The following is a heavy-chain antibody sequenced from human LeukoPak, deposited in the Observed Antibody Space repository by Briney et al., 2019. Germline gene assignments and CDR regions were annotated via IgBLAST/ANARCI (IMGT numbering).Heavy chain of an antibody. CDR3: ARARDGYNRGFDY. J-gene: IGHJ4*02. Sequence: SETLSLTCTVSGGSISSSSYYWGWIRQPPGQGLEWIGSIYYSGSTYYNPSLKSPVTISVDTSKNQFSLKLSSVTAADTAVYYCARARDGYNRGFDYWGQGTLVTVSS. CDR2: IYYSGST. D-gene: IGHD5-24*01. CDR1: GGSISSSSYY. V-gene: IGHV4-39*01.